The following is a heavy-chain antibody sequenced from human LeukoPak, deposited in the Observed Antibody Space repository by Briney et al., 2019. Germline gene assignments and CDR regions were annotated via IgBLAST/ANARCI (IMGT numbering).Heavy chain of an antibody. D-gene: IGHD6-13*01. Sequence: SQTLSLTCTVSGRSITSDDYYWTWIRQPPGKGLEWIGYLSYTGGTHYSPSLKSRVTISVNTTKNQFSLNLTSVTAANTAVFFCAIIAASGARTADYWGQGTLVTVSS. CDR1: GRSITSDDYY. CDR2: LSYTGGT. CDR3: AIIAASGARTADY. V-gene: IGHV4-30-4*01. J-gene: IGHJ4*02.